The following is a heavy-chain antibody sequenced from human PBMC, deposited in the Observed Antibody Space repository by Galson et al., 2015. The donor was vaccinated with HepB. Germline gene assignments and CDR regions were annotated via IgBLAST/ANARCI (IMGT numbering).Heavy chain of an antibody. CDR2: ISNTGSTT. V-gene: IGHV3-48*02. CDR1: GFTFSNYN. Sequence: SLRLSCAASGFTFSNYNMNWVRQAPGKGLEWVSYISNTGSTTYYADSVKGRFTISRDNAKTSLYLQMNSPRDEDTAVYYCASDKPMGFYWGQGTLVTVSS. D-gene: IGHD1-14*01. J-gene: IGHJ4*02. CDR3: ASDKPMGFY.